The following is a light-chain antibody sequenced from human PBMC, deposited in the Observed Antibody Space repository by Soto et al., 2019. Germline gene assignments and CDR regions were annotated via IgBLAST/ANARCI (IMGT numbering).Light chain of an antibody. V-gene: IGKV1-5*03. CDR3: QQYNTYPWT. J-gene: IGKJ1*01. Sequence: DIQMTQSPSTLSTSIGDRVTITCRASQSISSWLAWYQQKPGKAPKLLISKASTLETGVPSRFFGSGSGTEFTLTISSLQPDDFATYYCQQYNTYPWTFGQGTKVKSN. CDR2: KAS. CDR1: QSISSW.